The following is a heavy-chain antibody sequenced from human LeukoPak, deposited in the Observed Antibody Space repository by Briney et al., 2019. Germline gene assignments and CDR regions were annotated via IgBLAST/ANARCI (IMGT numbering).Heavy chain of an antibody. J-gene: IGHJ4*02. V-gene: IGHV4-34*01. D-gene: IGHD6-13*01. CDR1: GGSFSGYY. Sequence: SGTLSLTCAVYGGSFSGYYWSWIRQPPGKGLEWIGEINHSGSTSYNPSLKSRVTISVDTSKNQFSLKLSSVTAADTAVYYCARELAAADNYWGQGTLVTVSS. CDR3: ARELAAADNY. CDR2: INHSGST.